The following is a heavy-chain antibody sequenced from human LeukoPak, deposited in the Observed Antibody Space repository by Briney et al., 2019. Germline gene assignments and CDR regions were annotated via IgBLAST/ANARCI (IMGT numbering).Heavy chain of an antibody. D-gene: IGHD6-13*01. CDR1: GGTFSSYA. V-gene: IGHV1-69*04. Sequence: SVKVSCKAYGGTFSSYAISWVRQAPGQWLEWMGRIIPILGIANYAQKFQGRVTITADKSTSTAYMELSSLRSEDTAVYYCARVPGIAATGSMDVWGQGTTVTVSS. CDR3: ARVPGIAATGSMDV. J-gene: IGHJ6*02. CDR2: IIPILGIA.